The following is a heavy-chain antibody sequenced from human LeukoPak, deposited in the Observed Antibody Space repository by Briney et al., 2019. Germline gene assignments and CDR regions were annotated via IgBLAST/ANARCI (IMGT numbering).Heavy chain of an antibody. CDR2: ISWNSGRI. Sequence: PGRSLRLSCAASGFRFDDYAMHWVRQVPGKGLEWVSGISWNSGRIDYVDSVKGRFTISRDNAKNSLYLQMNSLRAEDTALYSCAKAIRSAAGGRGNAFDIWGHGTMVTVSS. CDR3: AKAIRSAAGGRGNAFDI. CDR1: GFRFDDYA. J-gene: IGHJ3*02. V-gene: IGHV3-9*01. D-gene: IGHD2-15*01.